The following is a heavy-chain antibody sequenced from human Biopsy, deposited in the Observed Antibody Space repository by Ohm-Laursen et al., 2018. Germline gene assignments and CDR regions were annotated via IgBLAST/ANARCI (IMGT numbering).Heavy chain of an antibody. CDR1: GGSISSYY. V-gene: IGHV4-59*08. J-gene: IGHJ2*01. CDR3: ARHAPSYSGSYWRYFDL. D-gene: IGHD1-26*01. CDR2: IYYTGST. Sequence: GTLSLTCTVSGGSISSYYWSWIRQPPGKGLEWTGYIYYTGSTNYNPSLKSRVTISVDTSMNHLSLRLTSVPAADTAVYYCARHAPSYSGSYWRYFDLWGRGSPVTVPS.